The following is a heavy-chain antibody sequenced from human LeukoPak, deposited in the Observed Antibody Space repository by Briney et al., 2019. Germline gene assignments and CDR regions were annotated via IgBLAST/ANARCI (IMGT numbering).Heavy chain of an antibody. Sequence: GGSLRLSCAASGFTFSSYWMHWVRQAPGKGLVWVSHINSDGSATNYADSVKGRFTISRDNAKNTLYLQMNSLRAEDTAVYYCSRQTYGYTGYAHWGQGTLVTVPS. V-gene: IGHV3-74*01. D-gene: IGHD5-12*01. CDR1: GFTFSSYW. CDR2: INSDGSAT. J-gene: IGHJ4*02. CDR3: SRQTYGYTGYAH.